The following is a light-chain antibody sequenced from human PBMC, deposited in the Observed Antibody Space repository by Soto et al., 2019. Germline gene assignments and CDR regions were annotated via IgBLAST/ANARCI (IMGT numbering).Light chain of an antibody. J-gene: IGLJ1*01. Sequence: QPVLTQSPSVSAAPGQTVTISCSGSSSNIGNNYVSWYQQLPGTAPKLLIYENNKRPSGIPDRFSGSKSGTSATLGITGRQTGDEADYYCGTWDSSLSSYVFGTGTKLTVL. V-gene: IGLV1-51*02. CDR2: ENN. CDR1: SSNIGNNY. CDR3: GTWDSSLSSYV.